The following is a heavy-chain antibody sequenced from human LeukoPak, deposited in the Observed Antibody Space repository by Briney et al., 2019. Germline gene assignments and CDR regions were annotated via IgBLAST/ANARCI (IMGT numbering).Heavy chain of an antibody. CDR3: AREHCSGGSCYYSVDY. CDR2: IKQDGSEK. Sequence: GGSLRLSCAASGFTFSSYWMSWVRQAPGKGLEWVANIKQDGSEKYYVDSVKGRFTISRDNAKNSLYLQMNSLRAEDTAVYYCAREHCSGGSCYYSVDYWGQGTLVTVSS. J-gene: IGHJ4*02. CDR1: GFTFSSYW. V-gene: IGHV3-7*03. D-gene: IGHD2-15*01.